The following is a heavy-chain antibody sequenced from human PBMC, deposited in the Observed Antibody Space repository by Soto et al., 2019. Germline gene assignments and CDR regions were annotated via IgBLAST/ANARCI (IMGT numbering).Heavy chain of an antibody. Sequence: QVQLVQSGAEEKKPGASVKVSCKASGYTFTNYAMHWVRKAPGQRLEWMGWINPGNGNTTYSQRFQDRVTITRDTSASTGYMELSSLRSEDTAMYYCARVNWYNWNHGWFDPWGQGTLVTVSS. CDR1: GYTFTNYA. V-gene: IGHV1-3*05. CDR3: ARVNWYNWNHGWFDP. J-gene: IGHJ5*02. CDR2: INPGNGNT. D-gene: IGHD1-20*01.